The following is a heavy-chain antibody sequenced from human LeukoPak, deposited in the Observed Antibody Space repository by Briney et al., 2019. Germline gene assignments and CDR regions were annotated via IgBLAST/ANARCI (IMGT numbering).Heavy chain of an antibody. J-gene: IGHJ4*02. V-gene: IGHV3-30*02. CDR2: MRFDGNNN. D-gene: IGHD3-10*01. Sequence: GGSLRLSCAAPGFTFNSYGMHWVRQAPGKGLEGVAFMRFDGNNNYYADSVKGRFTISRDNSKNTLYLQMNSLRAEDTAVYFCAKDSKRWKTYYYESGNYYFDYWGQGTLVTVSS. CDR3: AKDSKRWKTYYYESGNYYFDY. CDR1: GFTFNSYG.